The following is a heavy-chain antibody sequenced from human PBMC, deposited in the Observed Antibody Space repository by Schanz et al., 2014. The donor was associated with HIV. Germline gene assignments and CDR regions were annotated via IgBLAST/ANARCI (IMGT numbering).Heavy chain of an antibody. Sequence: PGGSLRLSCAASGFTFTDNYMSWIRQAPGKGLEWLSYISVNGATREYADSVKGRFTISRDNARTSLYLQIRSLRAEDTAVYYCVHDDSDNDGFDMSGQGTMVTVS. D-gene: IGHD3-22*01. V-gene: IGHV3-11*04. CDR3: VHDDSDNDGFDM. CDR2: ISVNGATR. CDR1: GFTFTDNY. J-gene: IGHJ3*02.